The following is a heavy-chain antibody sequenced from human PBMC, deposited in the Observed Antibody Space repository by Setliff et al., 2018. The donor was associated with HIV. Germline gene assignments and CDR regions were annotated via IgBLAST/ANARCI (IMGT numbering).Heavy chain of an antibody. Sequence: ASVKVSCKASGYTFTGYYMHWVRQAPGQGLEWMGWINPNSGGTNYAQKFQGRVTMTRNTSISTAYMELSSLRSEDTAVYYCAKELSYCSGGSCYFDSWGQGTLVTVSS. CDR3: AKELSYCSGGSCYFDS. CDR2: INPNSGGT. J-gene: IGHJ4*02. CDR1: GYTFTGYY. V-gene: IGHV1-2*02. D-gene: IGHD2-15*01.